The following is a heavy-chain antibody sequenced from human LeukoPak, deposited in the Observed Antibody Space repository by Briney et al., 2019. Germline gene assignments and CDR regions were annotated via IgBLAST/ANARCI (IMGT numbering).Heavy chain of an antibody. Sequence: GGSLRLSCAASGFTFSNAWMNWVRQAPGKGLEWVSSISSSSSYIYYADSVKGRFTISRDNAKNSLYLQMNSLRAEDTAVYYCARARGYSGYDYPNYFDYWGQGTLVTVSS. V-gene: IGHV3-21*01. CDR1: GFTFSNAW. D-gene: IGHD5-12*01. CDR2: ISSSSSYI. J-gene: IGHJ4*02. CDR3: ARARGYSGYDYPNYFDY.